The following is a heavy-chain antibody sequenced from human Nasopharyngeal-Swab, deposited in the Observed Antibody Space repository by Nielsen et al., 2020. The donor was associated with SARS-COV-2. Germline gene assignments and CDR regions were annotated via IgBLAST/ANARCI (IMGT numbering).Heavy chain of an antibody. CDR3: ARLTVLLWFGEPTYMDV. J-gene: IGHJ6*03. CDR2: IYHSGST. CDR1: GGSISSSNW. V-gene: IGHV4-4*02. D-gene: IGHD3-10*01. Sequence: GSLRLSCAVSGGSISSSNWWSWVRQPPGKGLEWIGEIYHSGSTNYNPSLKSRVTISVDTSKNQFSLKLSSVTAADTAVYYCARLTVLLWFGEPTYMDVWGKGTTVTVSS.